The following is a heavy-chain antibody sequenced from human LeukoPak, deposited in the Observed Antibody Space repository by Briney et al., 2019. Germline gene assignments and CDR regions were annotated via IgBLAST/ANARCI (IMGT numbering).Heavy chain of an antibody. D-gene: IGHD2-15*01. CDR3: ARGYGSGSPTNYFDY. CDR1: GDSVSSNSAA. Sequence: SQTLSLTCAISGDSVSSNSAAWNWIRQSPSRGLEWLGSTYYRSKWHNEYAVSVRSRITINADTSKSQFSLQLNSVTPEDTAVYYCARGYGSGSPTNYFDYWSQGTLVTVSS. J-gene: IGHJ4*02. V-gene: IGHV6-1*01. CDR2: TYYRSKWHN.